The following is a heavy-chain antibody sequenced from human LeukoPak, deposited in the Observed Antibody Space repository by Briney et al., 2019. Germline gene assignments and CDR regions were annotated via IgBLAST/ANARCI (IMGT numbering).Heavy chain of an antibody. CDR2: INPSGGST. J-gene: IGHJ6*03. CDR1: GYTFTSYY. Sequence: ASVKVSCKASGYTFTSYYMHWVRQAPGQGLEWMGIINPSGGSTSYAQKFQGRVTMTRDMSTSTVYMELSSLRSEDTAVYYCVRMGSQYQLLYSYYYYYMDVWGKGTTVTVSS. D-gene: IGHD2-2*02. CDR3: VRMGSQYQLLYSYYYYYMDV. V-gene: IGHV1-46*01.